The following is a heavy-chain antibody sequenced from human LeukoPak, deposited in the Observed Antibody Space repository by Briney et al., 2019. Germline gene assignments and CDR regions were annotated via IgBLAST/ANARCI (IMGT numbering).Heavy chain of an antibody. J-gene: IGHJ5*02. Sequence: IPSETLSLTCAVYGGSFSGYYWSWIRQPPGKGLEWIGEINHSGSTNDNPSLKSRVTISVDTSKNQFSLKLSSVTAADTAVYYCARGLFYFWSGYPFDPWGQGTLVTVSS. CDR1: GGSFSGYY. CDR3: ARGLFYFWSGYPFDP. CDR2: INHSGST. D-gene: IGHD3-3*01. V-gene: IGHV4-34*01.